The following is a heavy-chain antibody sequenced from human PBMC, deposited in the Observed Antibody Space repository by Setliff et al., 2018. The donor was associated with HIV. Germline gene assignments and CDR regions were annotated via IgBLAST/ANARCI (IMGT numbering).Heavy chain of an antibody. Sequence: PSETLSLTCAVYGGSFSGYYWNWIRQPPGKGLEWIGEINHSGSTNYNPSLKSRVTISVDTSKNQFPLKLNSVTAADTAVYCCARGTFSGPDYWGQGTLVTVS. V-gene: IGHV4-34*01. CDR1: GGSFSGYY. J-gene: IGHJ4*02. CDR3: ARGTFSGPDY. CDR2: INHSGST. D-gene: IGHD1-26*01.